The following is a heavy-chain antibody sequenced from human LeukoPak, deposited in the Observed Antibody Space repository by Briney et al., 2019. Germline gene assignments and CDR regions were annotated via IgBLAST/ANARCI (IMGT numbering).Heavy chain of an antibody. V-gene: IGHV4-59*01. Sequence: SETLSLTCTVSGGSISSYYWSWLRQPPGRGLEWLGDIYYSGSTNYNPSLKSRVTISVDTSKNQFSLKLSSVTAADTAVYYCAAGSPWILLWLPGSFDYWGQGTLVTVSS. CDR1: GGSISSYY. CDR3: AAGSPWILLWLPGSFDY. D-gene: IGHD5-18*01. J-gene: IGHJ4*02. CDR2: IYYSGST.